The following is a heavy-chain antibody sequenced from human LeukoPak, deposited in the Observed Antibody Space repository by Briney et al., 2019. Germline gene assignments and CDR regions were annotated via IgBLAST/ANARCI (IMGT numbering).Heavy chain of an antibody. D-gene: IGHD3-10*01. CDR1: GGTFSSYA. J-gene: IGHJ4*02. CDR3: ARDRAPGGYYFDY. CDR2: IIPILGIA. V-gene: IGHV1-69*04. Sequence: SVEVSCKASGGTFSSYAISWVRQAPGQGLEWMGRIIPILGIANYAQKFQGRVTITADKSTSTAYMELSSLRSEDTAVYYCARDRAPGGYYFDYWGQGTLVTVSS.